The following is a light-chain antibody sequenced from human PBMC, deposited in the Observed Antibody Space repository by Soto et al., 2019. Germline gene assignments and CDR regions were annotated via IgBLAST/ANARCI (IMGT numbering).Light chain of an antibody. J-gene: IGKJ4*01. CDR1: QSINNY. Sequence: DIQITQSPSSLSSSVLERFTITCRASQSINNYLNWYQQKPGKAPKVLIYDASSLESGVPSRFSGSGSGTEFTLTISSLQPDDFATYYCQQYNSYSPLTFGGGTKVDNK. CDR3: QQYNSYSPLT. CDR2: DAS. V-gene: IGKV1-5*01.